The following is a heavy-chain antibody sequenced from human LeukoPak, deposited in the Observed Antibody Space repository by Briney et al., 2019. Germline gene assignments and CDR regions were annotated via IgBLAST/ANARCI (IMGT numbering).Heavy chain of an antibody. V-gene: IGHV5-51*01. J-gene: IGHJ4*02. Sequence: GESLKISRKDSGYSFTSYWIGWVRQMPGKGLEWMGIIYPGDSDTTYSPSFQGQVTISADKSISTAYLQWSSLKASDTAMYYCAKLDSNSYSYWGQGTLVTVSS. CDR3: AKLDSNSYSY. CDR1: GYSFTSYW. CDR2: IYPGDSDT. D-gene: IGHD3-22*01.